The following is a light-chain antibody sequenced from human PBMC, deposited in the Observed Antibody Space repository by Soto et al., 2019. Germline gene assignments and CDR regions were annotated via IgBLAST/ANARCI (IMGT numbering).Light chain of an antibody. CDR3: SSYTSSSTLVV. Sequence: QSALTQPASVSGSPGQSITISCTGTNSDVGGYNYVSWYQQHPGKVPKLMIYDVSNRPSGVSNRFSGSKSGNTASLTISGLQAEDEADYYCSSYTSSSTLVVFGGGTKLTVL. CDR1: NSDVGGYNY. CDR2: DVS. V-gene: IGLV2-14*03. J-gene: IGLJ2*01.